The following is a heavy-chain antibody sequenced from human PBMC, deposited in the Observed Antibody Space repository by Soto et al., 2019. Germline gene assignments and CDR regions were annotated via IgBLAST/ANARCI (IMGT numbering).Heavy chain of an antibody. D-gene: IGHD5-12*01. CDR1: GDSISSYY. CDR3: ARGRGHSGYGTEGLFDY. J-gene: IGHJ4*02. V-gene: IGHV4-59*08. Sequence: QVQLHHSGPGLVKPSETLSLTCTVSGDSISSYYWSWIREPPGKGLEWIGYIFYSGSTNYNPSLKSRVTISMDTSKNQFSLKLSSVTAADTAVYYCARGRGHSGYGTEGLFDYWGQGTLVTVSS. CDR2: IFYSGST.